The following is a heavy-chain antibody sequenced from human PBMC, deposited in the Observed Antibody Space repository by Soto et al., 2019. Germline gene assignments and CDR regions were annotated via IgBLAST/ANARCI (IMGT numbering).Heavy chain of an antibody. CDR2: TYFRSKWYN. CDR3: AKGDNLGPKTGYAFDP. CDR1: GDSVSSNTAS. D-gene: IGHD5-12*01. V-gene: IGHV6-1*01. Sequence: QTLSLTCAISGDSVSSNTASWNWIRQSPWRGLEWLGRTYFRSKWYNDYAVSVKSRIIINPDTSNNQFSRQLNSVTPEDTAVYFCAKGDNLGPKTGYAFDPWGQGIMVTAPQ. J-gene: IGHJ5*02.